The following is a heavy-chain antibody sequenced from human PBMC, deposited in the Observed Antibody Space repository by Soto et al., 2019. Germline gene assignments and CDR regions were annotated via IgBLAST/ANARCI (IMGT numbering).Heavy chain of an antibody. Sequence: PSETLSHTRTVSGGSISRSSYYWGWIRQPPGKGLEWIGSIYYSGSTYYNPSLKSRVTISVDTSKNQFSLKLSSVTAADTAVYYCARLYPSGAGPPEFYTRARGTSVPVSS. CDR3: ARLYPSGAGPPEFYT. CDR1: GGSISRSSYY. D-gene: IGHD4-17*01. V-gene: IGHV4-39*01. J-gene: IGHJ5*01. CDR2: IYYSGST.